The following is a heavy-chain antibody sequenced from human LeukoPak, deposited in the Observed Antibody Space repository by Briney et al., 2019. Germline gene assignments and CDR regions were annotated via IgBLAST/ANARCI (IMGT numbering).Heavy chain of an antibody. V-gene: IGHV3-30*02. CDR2: IQYDGSNK. Sequence: GGSLRLSCAASGFTFSSYGMYWVRQAPGKGLEWVAFIQYDGSNKYYADSVKGRFTISRDNSKNTLYLQMNSLRADDTAVYYCAKDGSREYSSSSDLDYWGQGTLVTVSS. D-gene: IGHD6-6*01. CDR1: GFTFSSYG. J-gene: IGHJ4*02. CDR3: AKDGSREYSSSSDLDY.